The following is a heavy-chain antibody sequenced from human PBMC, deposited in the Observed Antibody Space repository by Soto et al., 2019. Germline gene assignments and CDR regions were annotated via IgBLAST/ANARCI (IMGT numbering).Heavy chain of an antibody. Sequence: ASVKVSCKASGYTFTSYGISWVRQAPGQGLEWMGWISAYDGNTNYAQKFQGRVTMTRDTSTSTAYMELSSLRSEDTAVYYCARSYSSYGMDVWGQGTTVTVSS. D-gene: IGHD1-26*01. J-gene: IGHJ6*02. CDR1: GYTFTSYG. V-gene: IGHV1-18*01. CDR3: ARSYSSYGMDV. CDR2: ISAYDGNT.